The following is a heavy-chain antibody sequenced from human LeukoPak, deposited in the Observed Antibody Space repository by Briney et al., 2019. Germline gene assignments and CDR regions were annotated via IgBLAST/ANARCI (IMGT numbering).Heavy chain of an antibody. CDR3: ARDRSSGWPYYYYYGMDV. CDR1: GGSFSGYY. D-gene: IGHD6-19*01. CDR2: INHSGST. V-gene: IGHV4-34*01. Sequence: SETLSLTCAVYGGSFSGYYWSWIRQPPGKGLEWIGEINHSGSTNYNPSLKSRVTISVDTSKNQFSLKLSSVTAADTAVYYCARDRSSGWPYYYYYGMDVWGQGTTVTVSS. J-gene: IGHJ6*02.